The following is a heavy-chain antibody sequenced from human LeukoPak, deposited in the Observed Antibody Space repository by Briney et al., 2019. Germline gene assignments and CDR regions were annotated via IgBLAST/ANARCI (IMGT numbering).Heavy chain of an antibody. V-gene: IGHV3-21*01. CDR3: AELGITMIGGV. J-gene: IGHJ6*04. Sequence: PGGSLRLSCAASGFTFSSYSMNWVRQAPGKGLEWVSSISGSSSYIYYADSVKGRFTISRDNAKNSLYLQMNSLRAEDTAVYYCAELGITMIGGVWGEGTTVTISS. D-gene: IGHD3-10*02. CDR1: GFTFSSYS. CDR2: ISGSSSYI.